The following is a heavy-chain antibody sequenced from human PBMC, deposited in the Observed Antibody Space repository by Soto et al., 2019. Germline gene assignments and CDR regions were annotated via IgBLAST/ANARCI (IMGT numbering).Heavy chain of an antibody. J-gene: IGHJ5*02. CDR2: IIPIFGTA. Sequence: GASVKVSCKASGGTFSSYAISWVRQAPGQGLEWMGGIIPIFGTANYAQKFQGRVTITADESTSTAYMELSSLRSEDTAVYYCARDHGRHYDILTGSPQGFDPWGQGTLVTVSS. CDR1: GGTFSSYA. D-gene: IGHD3-9*01. CDR3: ARDHGRHYDILTGSPQGFDP. V-gene: IGHV1-69*13.